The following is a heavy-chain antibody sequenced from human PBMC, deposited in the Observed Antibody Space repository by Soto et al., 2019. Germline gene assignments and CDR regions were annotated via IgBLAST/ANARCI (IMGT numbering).Heavy chain of an antibody. V-gene: IGHV3-21*02. CDR1: GFSFSISA. Sequence: DVQLVESGGGLVKPRGSLRLSCEVSGFSFSISAMNWVRQAPGKGLEWVSSINSGSTSVRYADSVKGRFTISRDNANNSLSLHINSLRVEDTAVYYCARGGGSLNYWGQGTLVTVSS. D-gene: IGHD2-15*01. CDR2: INSGSTSV. J-gene: IGHJ4*02. CDR3: ARGGGSLNY.